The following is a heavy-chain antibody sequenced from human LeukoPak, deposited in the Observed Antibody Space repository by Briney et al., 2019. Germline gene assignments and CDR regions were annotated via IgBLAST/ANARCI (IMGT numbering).Heavy chain of an antibody. J-gene: IGHJ6*03. V-gene: IGHV4-4*07. Sequence: SETLSLTCTVSGDSISSYYWSWIRQPAGKGLEWIGRIYISGSGSTNYNPSLKSRVTMSVDTSKNQFSLKLSSVTAADTAVYYCARDKRVAVAGTYIYYYYMDVWGNGTTVTISS. CDR1: GDSISSYY. CDR3: ARDKRVAVAGTYIYYYYMDV. CDR2: IYISGSGST. D-gene: IGHD6-19*01.